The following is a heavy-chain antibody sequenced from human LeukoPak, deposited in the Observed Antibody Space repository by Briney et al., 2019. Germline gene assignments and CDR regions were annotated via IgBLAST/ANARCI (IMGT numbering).Heavy chain of an antibody. CDR2: IWYDGSNK. Sequence: GGSLRLSCAASGFAFGSYGMHWVRQAPGKGLEWVAVIWYDGSNKYYADSVKGRFTISRDNSKNTLYLQMNSLRAEDTAVYYCARDKSYDFWAGYHALDYWGQGTLVTVSS. D-gene: IGHD3-3*01. CDR1: GFAFGSYG. J-gene: IGHJ4*02. CDR3: ARDKSYDFWAGYHALDY. V-gene: IGHV3-33*01.